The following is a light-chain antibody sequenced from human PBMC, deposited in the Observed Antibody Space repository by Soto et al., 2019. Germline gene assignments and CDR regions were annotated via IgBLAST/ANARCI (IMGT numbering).Light chain of an antibody. J-gene: IGKJ1*01. CDR2: GAS. CDR1: RSVSSNY. V-gene: IGKV3-20*01. CDR3: HQYGSAPGK. Sequence: IVLTQSPGTLSLSPGERGALSCRASRSVSSNYVAWYQQKPGQAPRLLISGASNRATGTPDRFRGSGSGTDLTLTISRLEPEDFAVYYCHQYGSAPGKLGQGTKGDSK.